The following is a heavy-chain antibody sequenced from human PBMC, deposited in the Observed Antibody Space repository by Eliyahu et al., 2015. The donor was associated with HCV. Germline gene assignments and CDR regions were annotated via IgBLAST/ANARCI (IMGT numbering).Heavy chain of an antibody. J-gene: IGHJ6*02. V-gene: IGHV3-21*01. D-gene: IGHD1-26*01. CDR3: ARVGIVGATSGYYGMDV. Sequence: EXQLVESGGGLVKPGGSLRLSCAASGFTFSXYSMNWVXQAPGKGLEWVSSISSSSSYIYYADSVKGRFTISRDNAKNSLYLQMNSLRAEDTAVYYCARVGIVGATSGYYGMDVWGQGTTVTVSS. CDR1: GFTFSXYS. CDR2: ISSSSSYI.